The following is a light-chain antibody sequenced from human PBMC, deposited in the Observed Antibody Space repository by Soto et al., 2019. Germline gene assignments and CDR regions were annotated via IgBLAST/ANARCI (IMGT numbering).Light chain of an antibody. V-gene: IGKV1-5*03. CDR2: KAS. CDR3: QQLYIFPLT. J-gene: IGKJ5*01. CDR1: QSISSW. Sequence: DIQMTQSPSTLSASVGDRVTITCRASQSISSWSAWYQQKPGKAPKLLIYKASSLESGVPSRFSGSGSGTAYPLTISSLQPEDSATYYCQQLYIFPLTFGQGTRLEIK.